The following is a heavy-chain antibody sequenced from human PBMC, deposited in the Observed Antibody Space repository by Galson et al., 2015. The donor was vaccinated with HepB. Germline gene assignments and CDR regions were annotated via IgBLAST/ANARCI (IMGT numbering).Heavy chain of an antibody. Sequence: TLSLTCTVSGGSIRNYYWSWIRQPPGKGLEWIGYIYHSGSTNYNSSLKSRVIISLDTSKNQFSLKLSSVTAADTAIYYCARTARGWFDPWGQGTLVTVSS. CDR1: GGSIRNYY. V-gene: IGHV4-59*01. CDR2: IYHSGST. CDR3: ARTARGWFDP. D-gene: IGHD6-6*01. J-gene: IGHJ5*02.